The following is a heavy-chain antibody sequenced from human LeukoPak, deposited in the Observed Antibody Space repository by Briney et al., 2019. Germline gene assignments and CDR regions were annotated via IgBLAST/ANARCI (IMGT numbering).Heavy chain of an antibody. D-gene: IGHD2-21*02. J-gene: IGHJ4*02. Sequence: GGSLRLSCAASGITFSSYAMSWVRQAPGKGLEWVSTISGSGSGTYYADSVKGRFTISRDNAKNSLYLQLNSLRVEDTAVYYCARACGGDCYLSDYWGQGTLVTVSS. V-gene: IGHV3-21*01. CDR1: GITFSSYA. CDR3: ARACGGDCYLSDY. CDR2: ISGSGSGT.